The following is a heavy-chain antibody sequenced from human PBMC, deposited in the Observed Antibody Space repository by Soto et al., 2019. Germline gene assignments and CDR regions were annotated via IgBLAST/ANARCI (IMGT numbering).Heavy chain of an antibody. CDR1: GGTFSSYA. CDR3: ARVRDSSPSPYYYYYYYMDV. CDR2: IIPIFGIA. V-gene: IGHV1-69*10. D-gene: IGHD6-13*01. Sequence: ASVKVSCKASGGTFSSYAISWVRQAPGQGLEWMGGIIPIFGIANYAQKFQGRVTITADKSTSTAYMELSSLRSEDTAVYYCARVRDSSPSPYYYYYYYMDVWGKGTTVTVSS. J-gene: IGHJ6*03.